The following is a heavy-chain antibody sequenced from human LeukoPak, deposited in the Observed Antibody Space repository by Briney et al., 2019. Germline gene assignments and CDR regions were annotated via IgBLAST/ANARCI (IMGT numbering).Heavy chain of an antibody. V-gene: IGHV4-39*01. Sequence: PSETLSLTCTVSGGSNRSSYYYWGWIRQPPGKGLEWIGSIYDSGSTYYNPSLKSRVTISVDTSKNQFSLKLNSVTAADTAVYYCATVSYSSRGNWFDPWGQGTLVTVSS. D-gene: IGHD6-13*01. CDR2: IYDSGST. CDR1: GGSNRSSYYY. J-gene: IGHJ5*02. CDR3: ATVSYSSRGNWFDP.